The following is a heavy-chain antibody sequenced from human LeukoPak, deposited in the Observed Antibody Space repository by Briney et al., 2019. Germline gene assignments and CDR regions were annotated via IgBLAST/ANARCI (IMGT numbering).Heavy chain of an antibody. D-gene: IGHD3-10*01. Sequence: PSETLSLTCAVYGGSFSGYYWSWIRQPPGKGLEWIGEINHSGSTNYNPSLKSRVTISVDTSKNQFSLKLSSVTAADTAVYYCARGSGTVWGKGTTVTVSS. V-gene: IGHV4-34*01. CDR3: ARGSGTV. CDR2: INHSGST. CDR1: GGSFSGYY. J-gene: IGHJ6*04.